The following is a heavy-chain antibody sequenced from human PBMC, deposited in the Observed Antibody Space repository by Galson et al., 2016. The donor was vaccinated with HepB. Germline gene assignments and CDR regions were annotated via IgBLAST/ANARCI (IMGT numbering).Heavy chain of an antibody. D-gene: IGHD6-19*01. J-gene: IGHJ3*01. CDR2: IYYSGPT. V-gene: IGHV4-39*01. Sequence: SETLSLTCTISGGSISTSFYFWGWLRQPPGKGLEWIGNIYYSGPTYYNPSLKSRVTISDDTSKNQFSLNLSSLTAADTAVYFCARPTRTHLNIAVPHWGQGTMVTVSS. CDR3: ARPTRTHLNIAVPH. CDR1: GGSISTSFYF.